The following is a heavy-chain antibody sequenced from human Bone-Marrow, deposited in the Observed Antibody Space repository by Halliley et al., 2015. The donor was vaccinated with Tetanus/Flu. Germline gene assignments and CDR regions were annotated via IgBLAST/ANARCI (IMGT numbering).Heavy chain of an antibody. J-gene: IGHJ4*01. CDR3: ARDRGTVHLWLNPLDH. V-gene: IGHV4-4*06. CDR2: IYRGGGA. D-gene: IGHD1-1*01. Sequence: EIYRGGGANSNPSLKSRVSMSVARSKNQFSLKLTSVTAADTAVYFCARDRGTVHLWLNPLDHWGHGTLVSVSS.